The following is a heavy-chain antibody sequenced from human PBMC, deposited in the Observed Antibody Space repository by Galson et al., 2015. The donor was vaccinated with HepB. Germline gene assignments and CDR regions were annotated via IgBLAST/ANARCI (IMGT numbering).Heavy chain of an antibody. V-gene: IGHV3-30*04. CDR1: GFTFSSYA. CDR3: AREGYSSSWYSFPEYFQH. D-gene: IGHD6-13*01. Sequence: SLRLSCAASGFTFSSYAMHWVRQAPGKGLEWVAVISYDGSNKYYADSVKGRFTISRDNSKNALYLQMNSLRAEDTAVYYCAREGYSSSWYSFPEYFQHWGQGTLVTVSS. CDR2: ISYDGSNK. J-gene: IGHJ1*01.